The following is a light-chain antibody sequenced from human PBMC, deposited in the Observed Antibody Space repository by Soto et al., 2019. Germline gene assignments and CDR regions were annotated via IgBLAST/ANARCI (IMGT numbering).Light chain of an antibody. CDR1: QGIRND. Sequence: IQLTQAPSSLSASVGDRVTIPCRATQGIRNDLGWYQQKPGKAPKLLIYDASNLETGVPSRVSGSGAGTDCTCPISSLQPADIETYYCPQYDKLTRTFGPGTQVDI. CDR3: PQYDKLTRT. V-gene: IGKV1-33*01. CDR2: DAS. J-gene: IGKJ1*01.